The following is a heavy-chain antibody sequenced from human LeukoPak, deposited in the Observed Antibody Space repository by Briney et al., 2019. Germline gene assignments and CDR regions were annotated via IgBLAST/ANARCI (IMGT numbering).Heavy chain of an antibody. CDR1: GFSFSDYA. CDR2: INDRSNFK. CDR3: AKDHFTGGDYGDYLDL. Sequence: SGGSPRLSCVASGFSFSDYAMSWVRQSPGQGLQWVSVINDRSNFKVYADSVRGRFIISRDNSQNTLYLEMNSLRADDTAIYYCAKDHFTGGDYGDYLDLWGQGVLVTVFS. D-gene: IGHD4-17*01. V-gene: IGHV3-23*01. J-gene: IGHJ4*02.